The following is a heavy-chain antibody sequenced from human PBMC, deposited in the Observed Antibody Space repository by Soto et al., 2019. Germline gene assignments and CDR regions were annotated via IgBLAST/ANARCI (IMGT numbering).Heavy chain of an antibody. D-gene: IGHD6-19*01. J-gene: IGHJ4*02. Sequence: QVQLVESGGGVVQPGRSLRLSCAASGFTFSSYGMHWVRQAPGKGLEWVAVIWYDGSNKYYADSVKGRFTISRDNSKNTLYLQMNSLRAEDTAVYYCIKGAVAALYYFDYWGQGTLVIVSS. CDR3: IKGAVAALYYFDY. CDR1: GFTFSSYG. V-gene: IGHV3-33*06. CDR2: IWYDGSNK.